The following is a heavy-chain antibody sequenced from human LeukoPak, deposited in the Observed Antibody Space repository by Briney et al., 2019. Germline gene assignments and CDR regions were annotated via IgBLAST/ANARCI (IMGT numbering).Heavy chain of an antibody. D-gene: IGHD1-14*01. CDR2: IIPIFGTS. CDR1: GGTFSSYA. CDR3: AREGTTEFDY. J-gene: IGHJ4*02. V-gene: IGHV1-69*01. Sequence: ASVKVSCKASGGTFSSYAINWVRQAPGQGLEWMGGIIPIFGTSNYAQKFQGRVTITADESTSTAYMELSSLRSEDTAVYYCAREGTTEFDYWGQGTLVTVSS.